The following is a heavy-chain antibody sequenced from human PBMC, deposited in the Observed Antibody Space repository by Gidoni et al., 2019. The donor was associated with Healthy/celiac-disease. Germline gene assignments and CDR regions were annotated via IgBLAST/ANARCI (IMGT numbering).Heavy chain of an antibody. CDR2: ISVSGGST. V-gene: IGHV3-23*01. D-gene: IGHD2-15*01. J-gene: IGHJ4*02. CDR3: AKDGGADYFDY. Sequence: EVQLLESGGGLVQPGGSLRLSGAASGFTFSSYAMSWVRQAPGKGLGWGSAISVSGGSTYYADSVKGRFTISRDNSKNTLYLQMNSLRAEDTAVYYCAKDGGADYFDYWGQGTLVTVSS. CDR1: GFTFSSYA.